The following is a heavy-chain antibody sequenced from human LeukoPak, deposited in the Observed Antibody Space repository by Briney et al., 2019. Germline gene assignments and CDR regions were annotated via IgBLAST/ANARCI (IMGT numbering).Heavy chain of an antibody. D-gene: IGHD3-10*01. CDR3: ARSSLWFGELLYHDY. Sequence: SETLSLTCTVSGYSISSGCYWGWIRQPPGKGLEWIGSIYHSGSTYYNPSLKSRVTISVDTSKNQFSLKLSSVTAADTAVYYCARSSLWFGELLYHDYWGQGTLVTVSS. V-gene: IGHV4-38-2*02. J-gene: IGHJ4*02. CDR2: IYHSGST. CDR1: GYSISSGCY.